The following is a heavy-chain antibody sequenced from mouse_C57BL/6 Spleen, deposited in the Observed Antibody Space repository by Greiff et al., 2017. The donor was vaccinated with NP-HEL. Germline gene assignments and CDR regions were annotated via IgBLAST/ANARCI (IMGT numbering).Heavy chain of an antibody. J-gene: IGHJ4*01. Sequence: VQRVESGAELVRPGASVTLSCKASGYTFTDYGMHWVKQTPGHGLEWIGDIYPGTGGTAYNQKFKGKAILTADKSSSTAYMELRSLTSEDSAVYYCARSAGWDDMDYWGQGTSVTVSS. CDR3: ARSAGWDDMDY. V-gene: IGHV1-15*01. CDR2: IYPGTGGT. CDR1: GYTFTDYG. D-gene: IGHD4-1*01.